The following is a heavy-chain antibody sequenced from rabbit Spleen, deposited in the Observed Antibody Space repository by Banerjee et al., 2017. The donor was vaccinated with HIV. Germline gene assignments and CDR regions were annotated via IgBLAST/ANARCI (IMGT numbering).Heavy chain of an antibody. D-gene: IGHD6-1*01. CDR3: VRDKAGDAEYGPYYLNL. Sequence: QEQVKETGGGLVQPGGSLTLSCKASGFDFRRYYLSWVRQAPGKGLEWIGCIYAGSSGDTCFARWAKGRFTISKTSSTTVTLQMTSLTAADTATYFCVRDKAGDAEYGPYYLNLWGQGTLVTVS. V-gene: IGHV1S45*01. CDR2: IYAGSSGDT. J-gene: IGHJ4*01. CDR1: GFDFRRYYL.